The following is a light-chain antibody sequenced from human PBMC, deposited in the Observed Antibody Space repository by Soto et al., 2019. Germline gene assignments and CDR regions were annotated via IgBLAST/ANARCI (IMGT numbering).Light chain of an antibody. J-gene: IGLJ1*01. CDR3: SSYTSSSTYV. V-gene: IGLV2-14*01. Sequence: QSVLAQPASVSGSPGQSITISCTGSSTDVGGYNYVSWYQQHPGKAPKVMIYEVSNRPSGVSNRFSGSKSGNTASLTISGLQAEDEADYYCSSYTSSSTYVFGTGTNVTGL. CDR2: EVS. CDR1: STDVGGYNY.